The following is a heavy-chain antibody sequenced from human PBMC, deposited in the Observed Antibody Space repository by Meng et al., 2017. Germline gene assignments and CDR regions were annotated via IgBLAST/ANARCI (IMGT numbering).Heavy chain of an antibody. CDR1: GGSISSSNW. CDR2: IYHSGST. D-gene: IGHD2-15*01. V-gene: IGHV4-4*02. Sequence: GPRQRSGPVLVKPAGSLSLTCAVSGGSISSSNWWSWVRQPPGKGLEWIGEIYHSGSTNYNPSLKSRVTISVDKSKNQFSLKLSSVTAADTAVYYCARWSIYCSGGSCYSFDYWGQGTLVTVSS. CDR3: ARWSIYCSGGSCYSFDY. J-gene: IGHJ4*02.